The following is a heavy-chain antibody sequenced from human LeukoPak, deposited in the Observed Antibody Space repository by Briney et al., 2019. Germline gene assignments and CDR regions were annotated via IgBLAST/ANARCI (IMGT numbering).Heavy chain of an antibody. CDR1: GFNFNNYG. CDR3: ARDLVGVTNTEPMAY. V-gene: IGHV3-33*01. J-gene: IGHJ4*02. CDR2: IWFDGSNK. D-gene: IGHD1-26*01. Sequence: GGSLRLSCAASGFNFNNYGMHRVRQAPGKGLEWVAVIWFDGSNKYYTDSVKGRFTISRDNSKNTLYLQMNSLRAEDTAVYYCARDLVGVTNTEPMAYWGQGTLVTVSS.